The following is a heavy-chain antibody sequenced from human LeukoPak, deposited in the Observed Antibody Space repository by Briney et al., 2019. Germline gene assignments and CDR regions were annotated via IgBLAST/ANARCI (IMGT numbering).Heavy chain of an antibody. CDR3: ARSVVVPAATYYYYYYMDV. Sequence: SVRVSCKASGGTFSSYAISRVRQAPGQGLEWMGGIIPIFGTANYAQKFQGRVTITADESTSTAYMELSSLRSEDTAVYYCARSVVVPAATYYYYYYMDVWGKGTTVTISS. CDR1: GGTFSSYA. V-gene: IGHV1-69*13. D-gene: IGHD2-2*01. J-gene: IGHJ6*03. CDR2: IIPIFGTA.